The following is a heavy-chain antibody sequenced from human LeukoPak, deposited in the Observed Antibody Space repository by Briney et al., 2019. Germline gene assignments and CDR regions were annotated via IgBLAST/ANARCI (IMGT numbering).Heavy chain of an antibody. J-gene: IGHJ4*02. V-gene: IGHV3-7*01. CDR2: IKQDGSEK. Sequence: GGSLRLSCAASGFSFSSYWMSWVRQAPGKGLEWVANIKQDGSEKYYVDSVKGRFTISRDNAKNSLYLQMNSLRAEDTAVYYCARVHPEYYFDYWGQGTLVTVSS. CDR1: GFSFSSYW. CDR3: ARVHPEYYFDY.